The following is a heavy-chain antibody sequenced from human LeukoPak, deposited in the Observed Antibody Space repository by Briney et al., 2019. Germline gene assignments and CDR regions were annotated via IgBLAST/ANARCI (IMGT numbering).Heavy chain of an antibody. CDR1: GFTFSSYA. CDR2: ISYDESDK. V-gene: IGHV3-30-3*01. J-gene: IGHJ4*02. D-gene: IGHD3-16*01. CDR3: ARVGGANSGGLDY. Sequence: GGSLRLSCAASGFTFSSYAMHWVRQAPGKGLEWVAVISYDESDKYYADSVKGRFTISRDNSKNTLYLQMNSLRAEDTAVYYCARVGGANSGGLDYWGQGTLVTVSS.